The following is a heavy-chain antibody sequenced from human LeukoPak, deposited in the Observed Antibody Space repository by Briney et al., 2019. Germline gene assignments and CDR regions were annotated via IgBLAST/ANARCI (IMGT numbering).Heavy chain of an antibody. D-gene: IGHD2-8*01. CDR3: AREGGIFYMIDY. Sequence: SQTLSLTCAISGDSVSSNSASWHWLRQSPSRGLEWLGRTYYRSKWGNNYAVSVKSRITINPDTSKNQFSLQLKSVTSEDTAVYYCAREGGIFYMIDYWGQGTLVTVSS. CDR2: TYYRSKWGN. J-gene: IGHJ4*02. V-gene: IGHV6-1*01. CDR1: GDSVSSNSAS.